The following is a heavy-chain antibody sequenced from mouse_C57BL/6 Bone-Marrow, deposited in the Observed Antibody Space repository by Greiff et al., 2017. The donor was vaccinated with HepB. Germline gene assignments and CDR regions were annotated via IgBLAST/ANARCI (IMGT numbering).Heavy chain of an antibody. V-gene: IGHV1-61*01. CDR2: IYPSDSGT. CDR3: AREDNGY. J-gene: IGHJ2*01. D-gene: IGHD3-3*01. Sequence: QVQLKQPGAELVRPGSSVKLSCKASGYTFTSYWMDWVKQRPGQGLEWIGNIYPSDSGTHYNQKFKDKATLTVDKSSSTAYMQISSLTSEDSAVYYCAREDNGYWGQGTALTVSA. CDR1: GYTFTSYW.